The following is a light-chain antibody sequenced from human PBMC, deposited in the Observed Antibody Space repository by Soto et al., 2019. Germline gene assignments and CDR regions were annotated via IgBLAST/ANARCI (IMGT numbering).Light chain of an antibody. CDR2: AAS. CDR3: LQDYSYPLT. Sequence: AIQMTQSPSSLSASVGDRVTITCRASQGISNDLGWYQQKPGKAPKLLIYAASSLQSGVPSRFRGSGSGTDFTLTISSLHPEDFATYFSLQDYSYPLTFGQGTKLDIK. V-gene: IGKV1-6*01. CDR1: QGISND. J-gene: IGKJ1*01.